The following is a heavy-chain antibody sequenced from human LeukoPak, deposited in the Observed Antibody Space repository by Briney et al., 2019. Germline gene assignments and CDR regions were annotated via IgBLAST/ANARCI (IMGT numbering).Heavy chain of an antibody. V-gene: IGHV4-31*03. D-gene: IGHD2/OR15-2a*01. CDR2: IYYSGST. CDR1: GGSISSGGYY. Sequence: TSSQTLSLTCTVSGGSISSGGYYWSWIRQHPGKGLEWIGYIYYSGSTYYNPSLKSRVTISVDTSKNQFSLNLTSVTAADTAVYYCARVKSYWRYFDFWGQGTLVTVSS. CDR3: ARVKSYWRYFDF. J-gene: IGHJ4*02.